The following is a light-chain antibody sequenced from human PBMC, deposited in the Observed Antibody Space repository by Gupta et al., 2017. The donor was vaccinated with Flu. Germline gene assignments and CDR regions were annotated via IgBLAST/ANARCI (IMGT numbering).Light chain of an antibody. J-gene: IGKJ2*01. CDR1: QSVRNN. V-gene: IGKV3-15*01. CDR2: DAS. CDR3: QQYETWRPYT. Sequence: PGERATVSCRATQSVRNNLAWYQQKPGQAPRLLIYDASTRAAGIPARFSGSGSGTKFTLTISSLQSEDFGIYYCQQYETWRPYTFGQGTKLEI.